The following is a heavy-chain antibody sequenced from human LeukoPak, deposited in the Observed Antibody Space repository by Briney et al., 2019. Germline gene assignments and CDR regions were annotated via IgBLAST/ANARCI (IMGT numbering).Heavy chain of an antibody. V-gene: IGHV3-48*01. CDR1: GFTFSSYS. J-gene: IGHJ4*02. Sequence: GGSLRLSCAASGFTFSSYSMNWVRQAPGKGLEWVSYISSSSSTIYYADSVKGRFTISRDNSKNTLYLQMNSLRAEDTAVYYCAKDVGCSGGSCYPGAFDYWGQGTLVTVSS. D-gene: IGHD2-15*01. CDR3: AKDVGCSGGSCYPGAFDY. CDR2: ISSSSSTI.